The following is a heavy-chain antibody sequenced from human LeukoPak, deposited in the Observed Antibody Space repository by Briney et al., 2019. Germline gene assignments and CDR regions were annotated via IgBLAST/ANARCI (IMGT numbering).Heavy chain of an antibody. D-gene: IGHD2-15*01. CDR2: VSFGGGT. Sequence: SETLSLTCTVSGGSISSGGYYWSWIRQPPGKGLDWIGYVSFGGGTNYNPSLKSRVITSADTSKNQFSLNLTSVTAADTAVYYCVRASVESGGAFDIWGQGTMVTVSS. CDR1: GGSISSGGYY. V-gene: IGHV4-61*08. J-gene: IGHJ3*02. CDR3: VRASVESGGAFDI.